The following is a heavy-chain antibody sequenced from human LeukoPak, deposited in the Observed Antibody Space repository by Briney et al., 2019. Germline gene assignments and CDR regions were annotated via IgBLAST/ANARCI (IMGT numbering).Heavy chain of an antibody. Sequence: GGSLRLSCAASGFTFDDYAMHWVRQAPGKGLEWVSGISWNSGSIGYADSVKGRFTISRDNAKNSLYLQMNSLRAEDTAVYYCARVGGGYSYGPNDYWGQGTLVTVSS. D-gene: IGHD5-18*01. J-gene: IGHJ4*02. V-gene: IGHV3-9*01. CDR2: ISWNSGSI. CDR3: ARVGGGYSYGPNDY. CDR1: GFTFDDYA.